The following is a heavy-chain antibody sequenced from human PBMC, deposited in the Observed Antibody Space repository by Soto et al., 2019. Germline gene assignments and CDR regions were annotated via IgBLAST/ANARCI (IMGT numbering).Heavy chain of an antibody. D-gene: IGHD2-2*01. CDR3: AKFGSSTSCPF. V-gene: IGHV3-23*01. CDR1: GFTFSSYA. J-gene: IGHJ4*02. Sequence: GGSLRLSCAASGFTFSSYAMSWVRQAPGKGLEWVSAISGSGGSTYYAYSVKGRFTISRDNSKNPLYLQMNSLRAEDTAVYYCAKFGSSTSCPFWGQGTLVTVSS. CDR2: ISGSGGST.